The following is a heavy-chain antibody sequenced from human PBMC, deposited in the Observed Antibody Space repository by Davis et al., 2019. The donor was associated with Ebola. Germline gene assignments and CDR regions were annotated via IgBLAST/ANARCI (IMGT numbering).Heavy chain of an antibody. Sequence: MPSETLSLTCAVSGGSISSGGYSWSWIRQPPGKGLEWIGYIYHSGSTNYNPSLKSRVTISVDTSKNQFSLKLSSVTAADTAVYYCARGPTVNGLDYWGQGTLVTVSS. J-gene: IGHJ4*02. CDR3: ARGPTVNGLDY. CDR2: IYHSGST. CDR1: GGSISSGGYS. D-gene: IGHD4-11*01. V-gene: IGHV4-30-2*01.